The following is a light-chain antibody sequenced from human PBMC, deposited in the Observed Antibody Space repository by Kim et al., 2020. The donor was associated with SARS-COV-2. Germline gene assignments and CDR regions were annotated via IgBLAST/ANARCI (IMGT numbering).Light chain of an antibody. CDR2: GAS. J-gene: IGKJ4*01. CDR1: QSVNNY. Sequence: PGERATLSCRASQSVNNYLAWYQQKPGQAPRLLIYGASSRATGIPDRFSGSGSGTDFTLTISRLEPEDFAVYYCQQYGSSPLTFGGGTKLEI. V-gene: IGKV3-20*01. CDR3: QQYGSSPLT.